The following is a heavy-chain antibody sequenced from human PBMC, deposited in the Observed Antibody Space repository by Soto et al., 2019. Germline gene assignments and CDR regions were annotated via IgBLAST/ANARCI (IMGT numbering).Heavy chain of an antibody. CDR1: GGSISSGGTGSY. V-gene: IGHV4-31*03. CDR2: IYYTGNT. CDR3: PGGHDAYKVRY. Sequence: QVQLQESGPGLVKPSQTLSLTCTVSGGSISSGGTGSYWTWIRQLPWKGLEWIGYIYYTGNTYYNPSPQNRPTISIDTSENQFSLKLTSVSSADTAVDFCPGGHDAYKVRYWGQGTLVTVSS. J-gene: IGHJ4*02. D-gene: IGHD1-1*01.